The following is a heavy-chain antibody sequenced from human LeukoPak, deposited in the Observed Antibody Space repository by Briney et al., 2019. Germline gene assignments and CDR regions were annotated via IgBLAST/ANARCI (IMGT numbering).Heavy chain of an antibody. J-gene: IGHJ6*03. D-gene: IGHD2/OR15-2a*01. V-gene: IGHV3-21*01. Sequence: GGSLTRSCSASGFTSSTYRMKWFRQAPGNGLEWVLSISSSSSYTYYAYSVKGRFTSGKDNTKHFLDPQMISLRAEDRCVFCCERAPKSIHHYYYYIDVWGKGTTVTVSS. CDR2: ISSSSSYT. CDR1: GFTSSTYR. CDR3: ERAPKSIHHYYYYIDV.